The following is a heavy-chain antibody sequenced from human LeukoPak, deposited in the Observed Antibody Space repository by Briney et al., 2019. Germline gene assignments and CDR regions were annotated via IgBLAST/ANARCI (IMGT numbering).Heavy chain of an antibody. V-gene: IGHV3-48*01. J-gene: IGHJ3*01. D-gene: IGHD2-8*01. CDR1: GFTFSSYA. CDR3: ANGGWSTFFDV. CDR2: ISSSGSTI. Sequence: GGSLRLSCAASGFTFSSYAMHWVRQAPGKGLEWVSYISSSGSTIYYADSVKGRFTISRDNSKNTLYLQMSSLRAEDTAVYYCANGGWSTFFDVWGQGTMVTVSS.